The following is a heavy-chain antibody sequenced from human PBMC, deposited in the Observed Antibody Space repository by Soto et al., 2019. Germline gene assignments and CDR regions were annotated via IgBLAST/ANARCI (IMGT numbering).Heavy chain of an antibody. CDR2: IYYSGST. CDR1: GGSISSGSYY. Sequence: SETLSLTCTVYGGSISSGSYYWSWIRQPPGKGLEWIGYIYYSGSTNYNPSLKSRVTISVDTSKNQFSLKLSSVTAADTAVYYCARVRGSGSYPVRHDYWGQGTLVTVSS. J-gene: IGHJ4*02. V-gene: IGHV4-61*01. D-gene: IGHD3-10*01. CDR3: ARVRGSGSYPVRHDY.